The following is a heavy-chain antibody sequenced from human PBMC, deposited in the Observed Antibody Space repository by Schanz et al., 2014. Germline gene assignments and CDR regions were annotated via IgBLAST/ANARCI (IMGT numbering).Heavy chain of an antibody. CDR2: ITYNGGTI. Sequence: EVHLVESGGGLVQPGGSLRLSCAASGITFSSHSFNWVRQAPGKGLEWISYITYNGGTIYYADSVKGRFTISRDNAKNSLYLEMNSLRAEDTGLYCCARERRNADLDYWGQGTLVTVSS. D-gene: IGHD1-1*01. CDR3: ARERRNADLDY. J-gene: IGHJ4*02. CDR1: GITFSSHS. V-gene: IGHV3-48*01.